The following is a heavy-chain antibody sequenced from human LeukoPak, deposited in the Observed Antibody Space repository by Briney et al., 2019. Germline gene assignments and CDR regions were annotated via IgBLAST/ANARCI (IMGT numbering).Heavy chain of an antibody. CDR2: IWYDGSNK. Sequence: GSLRLSCAASGFTFSSYGMHWVRQAPGKGLEWVAVIWYDGSNKYYADSVKGRFTISRDNSKNTLYLQMNSLRAEDTAVYYCARGGPDYYDSSGYFPEGRYYYGMDVWGQGTTVTVSS. CDR1: GFTFSSYG. CDR3: ARGGPDYYDSSGYFPEGRYYYGMDV. V-gene: IGHV3-33*01. J-gene: IGHJ6*02. D-gene: IGHD3-22*01.